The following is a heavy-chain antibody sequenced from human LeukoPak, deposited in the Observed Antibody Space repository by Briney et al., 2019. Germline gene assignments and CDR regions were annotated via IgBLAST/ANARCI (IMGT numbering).Heavy chain of an antibody. CDR1: AAINSFY. V-gene: IGHV4-59*01. Sequence: SETLSLTCTVSAAINSFYWSWLRPPPGKGLEWIGYVFHTGHTNYNPSLKSRVTMSIDPSKDQVSLEVTSVTAADTAVYYCAGSIGYPWFDPWGQGTLVSVSS. CDR2: VFHTGHT. D-gene: IGHD6-13*01. J-gene: IGHJ5*02. CDR3: AGSIGYPWFDP.